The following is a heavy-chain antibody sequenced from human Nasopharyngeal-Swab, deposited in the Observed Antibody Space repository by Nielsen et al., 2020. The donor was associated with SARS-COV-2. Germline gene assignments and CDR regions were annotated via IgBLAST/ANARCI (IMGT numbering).Heavy chain of an antibody. CDR1: GFTFSSYA. Sequence: GGSLRLSCAASGFTFSSYAMHWVCQAPGKGLEWVAVISYDGSNKYYADSVKGRFTISRDNSKNTLYLQMNSLRAEDTAVYYCARDRAGRLSSGWYYYYYGMDVWGQGTTVTVSS. D-gene: IGHD6-19*01. CDR3: ARDRAGRLSSGWYYYYYGMDV. V-gene: IGHV3-30-3*01. J-gene: IGHJ6*02. CDR2: ISYDGSNK.